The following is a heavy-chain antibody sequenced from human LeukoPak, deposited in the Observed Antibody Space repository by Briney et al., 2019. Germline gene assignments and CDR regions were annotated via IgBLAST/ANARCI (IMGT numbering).Heavy chain of an antibody. CDR2: MNPNSGNT. V-gene: IGHV1-8*02. Sequence: ASVKVSCKASGYAFTSYTINWVRQATGQGLEWMGWMNPNSGNTGYAQKFQGRVTMTRNTSISTAYMELSSLRSEDTAVYYCARGLSYSGYDYPGDYWGQGTLVTVSS. CDR3: ARGLSYSGYDYPGDY. CDR1: GYAFTSYT. J-gene: IGHJ4*02. D-gene: IGHD5-12*01.